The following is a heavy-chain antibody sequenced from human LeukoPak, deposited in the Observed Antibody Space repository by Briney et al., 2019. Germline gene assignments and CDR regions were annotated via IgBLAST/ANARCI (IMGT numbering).Heavy chain of an antibody. D-gene: IGHD5-18*01. CDR2: IYYSGST. CDR1: GGSISSCY. CDR3: AREGYSYGLYYYYMDV. Sequence: SETLSLTCTVSGGSISSCYWSWIRQPPGKGLEWIGYIYYSGSTNYNPSLKSRVTISVDTSKNQFSLKLSSVTAADTAVYYCAREGYSYGLYYYYMDVWGKGTTVTVSS. V-gene: IGHV4-59*01. J-gene: IGHJ6*03.